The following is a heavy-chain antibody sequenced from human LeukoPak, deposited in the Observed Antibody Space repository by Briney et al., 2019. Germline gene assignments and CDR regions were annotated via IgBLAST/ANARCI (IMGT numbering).Heavy chain of an antibody. CDR3: ARDDNFGLNYYYYMDV. V-gene: IGHV3-21*01. J-gene: IGHJ6*03. CDR2: ISSRSNYI. CDR1: GFSFSSYS. Sequence: GGSLSLSCEASGFSFSSYSMNWVRQAPGEGLEWVSSISSRSNYIYYADSVKGRFTTSRENPKNSLYLQMNSLRAEDTAVYYCARDDNFGLNYYYYMDVWGKGTTVTVSS. D-gene: IGHD3/OR15-3a*01.